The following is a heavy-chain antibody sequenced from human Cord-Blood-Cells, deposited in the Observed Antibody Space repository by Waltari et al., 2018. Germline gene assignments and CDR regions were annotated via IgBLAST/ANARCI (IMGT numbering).Heavy chain of an antibody. J-gene: IGHJ4*02. V-gene: IGHV4-4*02. CDR3: AVRDSSGYYYFDY. CDR2: IYHSGST. D-gene: IGHD3-22*01. CDR1: GGSISSSTW. Sequence: QVQLQESGPGLVKPSGTLSLTCAASGGSISSSTWWRSGRQPPGKGLEWIGEIYHSGSTNYNPSLKSRVTISVDKSKNQFSLKLSSVTAADTAVYYCAVRDSSGYYYFDYWGQGTLVTVSS.